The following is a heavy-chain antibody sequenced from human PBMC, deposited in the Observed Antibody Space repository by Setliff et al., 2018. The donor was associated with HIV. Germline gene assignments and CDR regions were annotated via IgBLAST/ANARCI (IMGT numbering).Heavy chain of an antibody. CDR2: ISYAGGNNK. Sequence: PGGSLRLSCAASGFTFSSYAMVWVRQAPDKGLEWVALISYAGGNNKYYADSVKGRFTISRDNPRNTLYLQMNYLKIEDTAVYYCATDKGGPKRRQFVGLGGAAFQYHDLYFGMDVWGQGTTVTVSS. D-gene: IGHD6-25*01. CDR3: ATDKGGPKRRQFVGLGGAAFQYHDLYFGMDV. V-gene: IGHV3-30*04. CDR1: GFTFSSYA. J-gene: IGHJ6*02.